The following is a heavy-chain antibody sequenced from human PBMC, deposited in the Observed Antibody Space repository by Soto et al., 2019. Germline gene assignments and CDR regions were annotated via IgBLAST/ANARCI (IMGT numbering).Heavy chain of an antibody. D-gene: IGHD3-22*01. CDR2: IYNSGST. Sequence: SETLSLTCTVSGGSISSSSYYWGWIRQPPGKGLEWIGSIYNSGSTYYNQSLKSRVTISVDTSKTKLSLKLSSVTTKDTDVYYCMLGSGWKDFDYWGQGTLVTVSS. CDR1: GGSISSSSYY. V-gene: IGHV4-39*01. CDR3: MLGSGWKDFDY. J-gene: IGHJ4*02.